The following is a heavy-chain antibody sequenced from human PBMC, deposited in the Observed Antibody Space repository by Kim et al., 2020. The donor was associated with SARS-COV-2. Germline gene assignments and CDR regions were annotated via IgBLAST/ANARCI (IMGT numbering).Heavy chain of an antibody. J-gene: IGHJ6*02. CDR2: ISYDGSNK. D-gene: IGHD2-8*01. CDR3: AKDLYRRVGRAIGVPVYYDGIDV. V-gene: IGHV3-30*18. CDR1: GFTFSSHG. Sequence: GGSLRLSCAASGFTFSSHGMRWVRQAPGKGLEWVAVISYDGSNKYYTDSVKGRFTISRDNSKNTLYLQMNSLRAEDTAVYYCAKDLYRRVGRAIGVPVYYDGIDVWGQGITVTVSS.